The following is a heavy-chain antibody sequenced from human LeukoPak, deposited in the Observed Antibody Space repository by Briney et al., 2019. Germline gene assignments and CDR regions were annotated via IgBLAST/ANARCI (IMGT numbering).Heavy chain of an antibody. CDR1: GFTFSSYA. CDR3: AKDSGYSFIGGAFDI. J-gene: IGHJ3*02. CDR2: ISGSGGST. V-gene: IGHV3-23*01. D-gene: IGHD6-13*01. Sequence: PGGTLRLSCAASGFTFSSYAMSWVRQAPGKGLEWVSAISGSGGSTYYADSVKGRFTISRDNSKNTLYLQMNSLRAEDTAVYYCAKDSGYSFIGGAFDIWGQGTMVTVSS.